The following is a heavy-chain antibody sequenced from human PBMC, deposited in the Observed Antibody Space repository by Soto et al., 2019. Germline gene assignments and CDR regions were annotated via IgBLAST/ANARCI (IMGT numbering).Heavy chain of an antibody. J-gene: IGHJ5*02. CDR1: GFTFSTYW. V-gene: IGHV3-74*03. D-gene: IGHD3-10*01. CDR2: IKSDGSST. CDR3: ARDYMLRGRDSNWFDP. Sequence: GGSLRLSCAASGFTFSTYWMHWVRQAPGKGLVWVARIKSDGSSTTYADSVKGRFAISRDNAKNTLYLQMNSLGGEDTAVYYCARDYMLRGRDSNWFDPWGQGTLVTVSS.